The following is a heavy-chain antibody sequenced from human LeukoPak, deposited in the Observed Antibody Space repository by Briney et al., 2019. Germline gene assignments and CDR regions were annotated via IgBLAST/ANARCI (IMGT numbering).Heavy chain of an antibody. CDR1: GGSISSGDYY. CDR2: IYYSGST. V-gene: IGHV4-30-4*01. CDR3: ALWVGELEYFQH. J-gene: IGHJ1*01. D-gene: IGHD3-10*01. Sequence: SETLSLTCTISGGSISSGDYYWSWIRQPPGKGLEWIGYIYYSGSTYYNPSLKSRVTISVDTSKNQFSLKLSSVTAADTAVYYCALWVGELEYFQHWGQGTLVTVSS.